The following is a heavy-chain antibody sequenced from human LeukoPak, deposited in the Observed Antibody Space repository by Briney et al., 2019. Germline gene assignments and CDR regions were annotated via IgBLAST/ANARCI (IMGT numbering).Heavy chain of an antibody. Sequence: SQTLSLTCTVSDGSISSGGYYWSWIRQHPGKGLEWLGYIYYSGSTYYNPSLKNRVTIPVDTPKNQFSLKLSSVTAADTAVYYCARDRLESGGMDVWGQGTTGTVSS. V-gene: IGHV4-31*03. D-gene: IGHD3-3*01. CDR3: ARDRLESGGMDV. CDR1: DGSISSGGYY. J-gene: IGHJ6*02. CDR2: IYYSGST.